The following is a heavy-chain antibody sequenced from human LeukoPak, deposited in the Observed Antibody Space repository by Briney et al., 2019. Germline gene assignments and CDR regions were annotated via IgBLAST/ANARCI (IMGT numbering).Heavy chain of an antibody. CDR2: IKSDGST. CDR1: GFTFSMYW. Sequence: GGSLRLSCAASGFTFSMYWMHWVRHAPGKGLVWVSRIKSDGSTNYADSVKGRFTISRDNAKNTVSLQMNSLRAEDTGVYYCARAPAEIGGYYPEYFRHWGQGTLVTVSS. D-gene: IGHD3-22*01. J-gene: IGHJ1*01. V-gene: IGHV3-74*01. CDR3: ARAPAEIGGYYPEYFRH.